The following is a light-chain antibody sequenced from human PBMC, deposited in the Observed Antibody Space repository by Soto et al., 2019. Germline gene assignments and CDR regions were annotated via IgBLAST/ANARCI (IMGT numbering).Light chain of an antibody. J-gene: IGKJ1*01. CDR1: QTISSW. V-gene: IGKV1-5*03. CDR2: KAS. Sequence: DIQMTQSPSTLSGSVGDRVTITCRASQTISSWLACYQQKPGKAPKHLIYKASTLKSGVTSRFSGSGSGTEFTLTIISLQPDDCATYYFQQYDSYSEAFGQGTKLELK. CDR3: QQYDSYSEA.